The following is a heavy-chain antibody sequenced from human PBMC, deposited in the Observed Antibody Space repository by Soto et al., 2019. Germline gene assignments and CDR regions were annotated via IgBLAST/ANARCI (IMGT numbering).Heavy chain of an antibody. CDR2: ISYDGSNK. CDR1: GFTFSSYA. D-gene: IGHD3-16*01. CDR3: ARGQGGTYYYYGMDV. J-gene: IGHJ6*02. Sequence: PGGSLRLSCAASGFTFSSYAMHWVRQAPGKGLEWVAVISYDGSNKYYADSVKGRFTISRDNSKNTLYLQMNSLRAEDTAVYYCARGQGGTYYYYGMDVWGQGTTVTVSS. V-gene: IGHV3-30-3*01.